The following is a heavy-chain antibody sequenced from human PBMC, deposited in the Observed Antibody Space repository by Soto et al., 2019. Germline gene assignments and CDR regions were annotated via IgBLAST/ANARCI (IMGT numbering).Heavy chain of an antibody. V-gene: IGHV3-30*18. D-gene: IGHD6-19*01. CDR3: AKAPGVEPSSGWPGGYGMDV. Sequence: PGGSLKLSCAASGFIFSDYGMHWVRPAPGKGLKRFAVISFDGSIKFYAVSVKGRFTISRDYSKYTLYLQMNSLRAEDTAVYYCAKAPGVEPSSGWPGGYGMDVWGQGTTVTVSS. CDR2: ISFDGSIK. CDR1: GFIFSDYG. J-gene: IGHJ6*02.